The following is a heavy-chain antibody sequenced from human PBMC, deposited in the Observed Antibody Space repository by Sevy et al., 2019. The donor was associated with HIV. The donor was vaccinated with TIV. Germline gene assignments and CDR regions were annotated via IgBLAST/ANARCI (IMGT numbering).Heavy chain of an antibody. Sequence: GGSLRLSCAASGFTFSDYYMSWVRQAPGKGLEWVANINNDGSEKYYVNSVKGRFTFSRDNAKNSLYLQMNSLRAEDTAVYYCALDSSDFYAWGQGTLVTVSS. CDR3: ALDSSDFYA. CDR2: INNDGSEK. V-gene: IGHV3-7*01. J-gene: IGHJ5*02. D-gene: IGHD3-3*01. CDR1: GFTFSDYY.